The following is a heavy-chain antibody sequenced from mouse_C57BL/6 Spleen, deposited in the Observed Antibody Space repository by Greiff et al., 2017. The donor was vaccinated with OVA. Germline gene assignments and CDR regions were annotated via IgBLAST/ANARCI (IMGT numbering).Heavy chain of an antibody. CDR3: ARRAYGGFLDAMDY. CDR2: IDPSDSYT. CDR1: GYTFTSYW. V-gene: IGHV1-69*01. Sequence: QVQLQQPGAELVMPGASVKLSCKASGYTFTSYWMHWVKPRPGQGLEWIGEIDPSDSYTNYNQKFKGKSTLTVDKSSGTAYMQLSSLTSEDSAVYYGARRAYGGFLDAMDYWGQGTSVTVSS. J-gene: IGHJ4*01. D-gene: IGHD1-1*01.